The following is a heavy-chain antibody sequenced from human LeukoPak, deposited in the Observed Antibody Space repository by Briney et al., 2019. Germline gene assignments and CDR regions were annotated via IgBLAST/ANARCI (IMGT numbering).Heavy chain of an antibody. CDR1: GFTFTNYG. Sequence: GGSLRLSCAASGFTFTNYGMHWVRQAPGKGLEWVAFIRYDGSNKYYADSVKGRFIISRDNSKNTLYLQMNSLRAEDTAVYYCLSENFDYWGQGTLVTVSS. J-gene: IGHJ4*02. V-gene: IGHV3-30*02. CDR2: IRYDGSNK. CDR3: LSENFDY. D-gene: IGHD1-14*01.